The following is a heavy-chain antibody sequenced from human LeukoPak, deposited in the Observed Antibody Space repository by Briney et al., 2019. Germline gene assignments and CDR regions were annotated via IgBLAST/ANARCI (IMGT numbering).Heavy chain of an antibody. CDR2: IKSDGSST. CDR1: GFTFSDYW. J-gene: IGHJ4*02. D-gene: IGHD2-15*01. CDR3: ARVGRKYCSGGSCQNGYY. Sequence: GGSQRLSCAASGFTFSDYWMHWVRQAPGEALMWVSRIKSDGSSTTYADSVKGRFTISRDNSKDTLYLQMNSLRVEDTAVYYCARVGRKYCSGGSCQNGYYWGQGTLVTASS. V-gene: IGHV3-74*01.